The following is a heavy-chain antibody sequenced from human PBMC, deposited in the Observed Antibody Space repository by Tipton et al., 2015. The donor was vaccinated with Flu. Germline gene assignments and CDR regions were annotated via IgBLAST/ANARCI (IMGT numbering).Heavy chain of an antibody. J-gene: IGHJ4*02. Sequence: SLRLSCAASGLTFVNYGMTWVRQAPGKGLEWVSSISGSGVITYYADSVKGRFTVSRDNSKNTLYLQMNSLRADDTAVYYCATWAGGRDNWYGPLDFWGRGTLVTVSS. D-gene: IGHD1-1*01. CDR1: GLTFVNYG. V-gene: IGHV3-23*01. CDR2: ISGSGVIT. CDR3: ATWAGGRDNWYGPLDF.